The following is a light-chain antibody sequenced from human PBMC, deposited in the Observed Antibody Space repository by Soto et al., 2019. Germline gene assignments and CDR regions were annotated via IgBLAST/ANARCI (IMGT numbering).Light chain of an antibody. CDR1: SSDVGGCDC. CDR2: EVN. J-gene: IGLJ1*01. CDR3: SSYTTTSTYV. Sequence: QSVLTQPASVSGSPGQSITISCTGTSSDVGGCDCVSWYQQYPGKAPKIMIYEVNYRPAGVSHRFSGSKSGNTASLTISGLQEEDEADYYCSSYTTTSTYVFGTGTKLTVL. V-gene: IGLV2-14*01.